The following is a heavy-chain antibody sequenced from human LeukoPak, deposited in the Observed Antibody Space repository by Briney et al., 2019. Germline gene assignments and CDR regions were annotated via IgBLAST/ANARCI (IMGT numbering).Heavy chain of an antibody. J-gene: IGHJ4*02. V-gene: IGHV5-51*01. CDR1: GSRFTNYW. D-gene: IGHD2-21*01. CDR3: ARTHTYRSDY. CDR2: IYPGDSDI. Sequence: GESLKISCKGSGSRFTNYWIAWVRQMPGKGLEWMGIIYPGDSDIRYSPSFQGQVTISADNSISTAYLQWSSLKASDTAMYYCARTHTYRSDYWGQGTLVTVSS.